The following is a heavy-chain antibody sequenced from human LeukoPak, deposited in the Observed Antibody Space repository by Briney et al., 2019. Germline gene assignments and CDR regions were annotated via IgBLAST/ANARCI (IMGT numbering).Heavy chain of an antibody. V-gene: IGHV3-30*04. CDR2: ISYDGSNK. D-gene: IGHD1-26*01. Sequence: PGGSLRLSCAASGFTFSSYAMHWVRQAPGKGLEWVAVISYDGSNKYYADSVKGRFTISRDNSKNTLYLQMNSLRAEDTAVYYCAKDLVGAPQFDYWGQGTLVTVSS. J-gene: IGHJ4*02. CDR1: GFTFSSYA. CDR3: AKDLVGAPQFDY.